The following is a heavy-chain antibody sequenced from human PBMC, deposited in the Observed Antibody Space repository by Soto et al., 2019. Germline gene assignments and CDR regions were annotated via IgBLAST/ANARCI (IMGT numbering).Heavy chain of an antibody. J-gene: IGHJ4*02. V-gene: IGHV4-59*01. CDR1: GGSISSYY. Sequence: PSETLSLTCTVSGGSISSYYRSWIRQPPGKGLEWIGYIYYSGSTNYNPSLKSRVTISVDTSKNQFSLKLSSVTAADTAVYYCARGLVATTTPFDYWGQGTLVTVSS. D-gene: IGHD5-12*01. CDR2: IYYSGST. CDR3: ARGLVATTTPFDY.